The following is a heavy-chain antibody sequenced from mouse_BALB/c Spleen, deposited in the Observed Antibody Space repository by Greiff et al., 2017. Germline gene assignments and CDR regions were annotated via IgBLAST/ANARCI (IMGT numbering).Heavy chain of an antibody. Sequence: VKLMESGAELVRPGTSVKVSCKASGYAFTNYLIEWVKQRPGQGLEWIGVINPGSGGTNYNEKFKGKATLTADKSSSTAYMQLSSLTSDDSAVYFCARKGYDRGDFDYWGQGTTLTVSS. CDR1: GYAFTNYL. J-gene: IGHJ2*01. CDR3: ARKGYDRGDFDY. CDR2: INPGSGGT. D-gene: IGHD2-2*01. V-gene: IGHV1-54*01.